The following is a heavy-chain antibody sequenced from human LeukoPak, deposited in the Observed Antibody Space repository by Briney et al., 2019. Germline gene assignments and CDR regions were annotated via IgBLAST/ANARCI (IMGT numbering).Heavy chain of an antibody. CDR3: TRDVRAGTLDY. D-gene: IGHD3-10*02. CDR1: IDSFTNYY. Sequence: SETLSLTCAVYIDSFTNYYWNWIRQTPGKGLEWIGEVNDSGGTNINPSLRSRVILSVDTSKDQFSLKLSSVTAADTAVYYCTRDVRAGTLDYWGQGTLVTVSS. V-gene: IGHV4-34*01. CDR2: VNDSGGT. J-gene: IGHJ4*02.